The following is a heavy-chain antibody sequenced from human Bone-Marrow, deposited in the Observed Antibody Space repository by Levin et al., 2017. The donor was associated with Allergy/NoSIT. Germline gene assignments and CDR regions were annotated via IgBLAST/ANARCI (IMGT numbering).Heavy chain of an antibody. D-gene: IGHD3-3*01. CDR1: GFTFSSYE. V-gene: IGHV3-48*03. J-gene: IGHJ6*02. CDR3: ARDRTIFGVGTVYYYYGMDV. Sequence: GESLKISCAASGFTFSSYEMNWVRQAPGKGLEWVSYISSSGSTIYYADSVKGRFTISRDNAKNSLYLQMNSLRAEDTAVYYCARDRTIFGVGTVYYYYGMDVWGQGTTVTVSS. CDR2: ISSSGSTI.